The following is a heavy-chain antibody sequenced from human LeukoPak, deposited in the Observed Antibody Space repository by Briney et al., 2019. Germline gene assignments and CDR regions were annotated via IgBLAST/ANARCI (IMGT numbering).Heavy chain of an antibody. D-gene: IGHD1-26*01. CDR3: AKDISVGATPYYFDY. Sequence: PGGPLRLSCAASGFPFDDYAVHWLPQAPGKGLEGVSGISWNSGSIVYADSVKGRFTICRDNAKNSLYLQMNSLRAEDTALYYCAKDISVGATPYYFDYWGQGTLVTVSS. CDR2: ISWNSGSI. CDR1: GFPFDDYA. J-gene: IGHJ4*02. V-gene: IGHV3-9*01.